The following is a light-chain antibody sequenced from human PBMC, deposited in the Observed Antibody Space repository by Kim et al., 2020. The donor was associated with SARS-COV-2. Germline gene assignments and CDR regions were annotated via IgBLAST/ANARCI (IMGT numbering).Light chain of an antibody. CDR3: SSYAGSNNLV. CDR2: EVS. CDR1: SRDLGGYNY. V-gene: IGLV2-8*01. J-gene: IGLJ2*01. Sequence: GQPVTSYGHGTSRDLGGYNYVSWYQQHPGKAPKLMIYEVSKRPSGVPDRFSGSKSGNTASLTVSGLQAEDEADYYCSSYAGSNNLVFGGGTQLTVL.